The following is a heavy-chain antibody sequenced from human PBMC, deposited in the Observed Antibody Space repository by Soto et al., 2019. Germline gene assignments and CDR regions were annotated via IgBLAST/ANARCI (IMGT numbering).Heavy chain of an antibody. CDR1: GFTFSSYG. D-gene: IGHD3-10*01. CDR3: VRVGVTSSPMDV. Sequence: QVQLVESGGGVVQPGRSLRLSCAASGFTFSSYGMHWVRQAPGKGLEWVAVIWYDGSNKYYADSVKGRYTISRDNSKNTLYLQMNSLRAEDTAVYYCVRVGVTSSPMDVRGKGTTVTVSS. CDR2: IWYDGSNK. J-gene: IGHJ6*03. V-gene: IGHV3-33*01.